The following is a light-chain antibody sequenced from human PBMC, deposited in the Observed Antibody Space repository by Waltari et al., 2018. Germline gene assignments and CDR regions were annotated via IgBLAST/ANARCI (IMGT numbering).Light chain of an antibody. CDR3: VAWDGSLNGVV. J-gene: IGLJ3*02. Sequence: QSVLSQPPSVSGTPGQRVTISCSGSTSNIGSFPVNWYQHLPGTAPKLLIFINNNRPSGVPDRFSGSKSGTSASLAISGLQSEDEADYYCVAWDGSLNGVVFGGGTKLTVL. CDR1: TSNIGSFP. CDR2: INN. V-gene: IGLV1-44*01.